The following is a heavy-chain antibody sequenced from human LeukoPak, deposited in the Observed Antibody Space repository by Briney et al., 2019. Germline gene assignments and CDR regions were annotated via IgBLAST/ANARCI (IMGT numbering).Heavy chain of an antibody. D-gene: IGHD4-23*01. J-gene: IGHJ3*02. CDR2: IYYSGST. V-gene: IGHV4-59*01. CDR3: ARSLRPAPKPATVVTPGSAFDI. Sequence: SETLSLTCTVSGGSISSYYWSWIRQPPGKGLERIGYIYYSGSTNYNPSLKSRVTISVDTSKNQFSLKLSSVTAADTAVYYCARSLRPAPKPATVVTPGSAFDIWGQGTMVTVSS. CDR1: GGSISSYY.